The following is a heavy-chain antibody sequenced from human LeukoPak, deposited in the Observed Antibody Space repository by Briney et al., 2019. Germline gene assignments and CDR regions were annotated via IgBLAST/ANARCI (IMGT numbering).Heavy chain of an antibody. CDR2: IIPIFGTA. CDR3: ARDKHSYGQHFFDY. Sequence: SVKVSCKASGGTFSSYAISWVRQAPGQGLEWMGGIIPIFGTANYAQKFQGRVTITADESTSTAYMELSSLRSEDTAVYYCARDKHSYGQHFFDYWGQGTLVPVSS. V-gene: IGHV1-69*01. J-gene: IGHJ4*02. CDR1: GGTFSSYA. D-gene: IGHD5-18*01.